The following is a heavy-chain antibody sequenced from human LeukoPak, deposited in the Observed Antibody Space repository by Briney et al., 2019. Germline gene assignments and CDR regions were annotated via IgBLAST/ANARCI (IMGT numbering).Heavy chain of an antibody. D-gene: IGHD3-9*01. CDR3: ARDGPRPPYDILTGYYGLNYYYGMDV. CDR1: GFTVSSNY. Sequence: GGSLRLSCAASGFTVSSNYMSWARQAPGKGLEWFSVIYSGGSTYYADSVKGRFTISRDNSKNTLYLQMNSLRAEDTAVYYCARDGPRPPYDILTGYYGLNYYYGMDVWGQGTTVTVSS. CDR2: IYSGGST. V-gene: IGHV3-66*01. J-gene: IGHJ6*02.